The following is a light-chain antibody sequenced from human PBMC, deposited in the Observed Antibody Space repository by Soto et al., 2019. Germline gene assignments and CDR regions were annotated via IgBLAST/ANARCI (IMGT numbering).Light chain of an antibody. CDR3: SSYGGTNKFVV. J-gene: IGLJ2*01. Sequence: QSALTQPPSASGSPGQSVTISCTGTSSDVGGYNYVSWYQHHPGKAPKLMIYEVSKRPSGVPDRFFGSKSGNTASLTVSGLQAEDEADYYCSSYGGTNKFVVFGGGTQLTVL. V-gene: IGLV2-8*01. CDR2: EVS. CDR1: SSDVGGYNY.